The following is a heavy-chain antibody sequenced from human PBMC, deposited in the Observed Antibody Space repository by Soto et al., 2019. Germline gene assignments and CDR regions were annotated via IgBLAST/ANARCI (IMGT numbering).Heavy chain of an antibody. Sequence: TSETLSLTCTVSGCSISNYYLSWVRQPPGKGLEWIGYIYYSGNTNYNPSLKSRVTISVDTSKNQFSLKLSSVTAADTAVYYCARRYGYSFDYWGQGTLVTVSS. CDR1: GCSISNYY. V-gene: IGHV4-59*08. CDR2: IYYSGNT. J-gene: IGHJ4*02. CDR3: ARRYGYSFDY. D-gene: IGHD1-1*01.